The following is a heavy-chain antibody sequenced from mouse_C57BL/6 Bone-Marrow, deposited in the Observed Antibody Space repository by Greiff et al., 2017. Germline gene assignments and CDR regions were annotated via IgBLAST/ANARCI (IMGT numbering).Heavy chain of an antibody. Sequence: EVKLVESGGDLVKPGGSLKLSCAASGFTFSSYGMSWVRQTPDKRLEWVATISSGGSYTYYPDSVKGRFTISRDNAKNTLYLQMSSLKSEDTAMYYCARRLLGGYWGQGTLVTVSA. CDR3: ARRLLGGY. CDR2: ISSGGSYT. D-gene: IGHD2-10*01. J-gene: IGHJ3*01. V-gene: IGHV5-6*02. CDR1: GFTFSSYG.